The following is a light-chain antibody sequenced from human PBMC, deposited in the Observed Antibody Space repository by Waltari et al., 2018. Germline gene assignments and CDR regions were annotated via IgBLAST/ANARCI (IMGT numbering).Light chain of an antibody. J-gene: IGLJ2*01. CDR1: RSDSGGYEY. CDR2: DVN. Sequence: SALTHPDAVSGSPGQSITISCSGIRSDSGGYEYVSWYQQHPGKAPKVIIYDVNNRPSGVSNRFSGSKSGSSASLTISGLQAEDEADYYCSSFTSSTTGIFGGGTKVTVL. CDR3: SSFTSSTTGI. V-gene: IGLV2-14*03.